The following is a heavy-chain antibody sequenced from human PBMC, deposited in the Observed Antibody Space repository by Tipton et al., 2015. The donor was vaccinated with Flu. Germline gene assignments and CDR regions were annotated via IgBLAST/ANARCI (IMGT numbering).Heavy chain of an antibody. J-gene: IGHJ5*02. CDR3: TRDPRNMGLDP. D-gene: IGHD1-14*01. CDR1: GFTFSAYW. CDR2: INSEGRNT. Sequence: GSLRLSCVGSGFTFSAYWMHWVRQAPGKGLVWVSRINSEGRNTLYADSVKGRFTISRDNAKNTVYLQKNSLRGEDTAVYYCTRDPRNMGLDPWGQGTLVTVSS. V-gene: IGHV3-74*01.